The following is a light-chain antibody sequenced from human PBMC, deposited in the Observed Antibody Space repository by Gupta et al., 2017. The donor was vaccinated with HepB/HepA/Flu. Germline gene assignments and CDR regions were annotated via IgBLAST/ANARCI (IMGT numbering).Light chain of an antibody. Sequence: DIQLTQSPSSLSASVGDRVTITCRASQGISSFLGWYKQKPGKAPKFLIYDASTLQSGVPSRFSGSGSGTEFTLTIISLQPEDFATYYCQQLKSYPLTFGGGTKVEIK. CDR3: QQLKSYPLT. V-gene: IGKV1-9*01. J-gene: IGKJ4*01. CDR1: QGISSF. CDR2: DAS.